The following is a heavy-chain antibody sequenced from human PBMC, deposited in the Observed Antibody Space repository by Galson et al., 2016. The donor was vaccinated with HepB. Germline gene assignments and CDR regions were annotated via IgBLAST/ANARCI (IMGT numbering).Heavy chain of an antibody. CDR1: GVTVTSHY. J-gene: IGHJ5*02. CDR2: VFHTGST. CDR3: ARGGGSPYHDHEFDN. Sequence: SETLSLTCSVSGVTVTSHYWSWIRLAPGKGLEWIANVFHTGSTTYNPSLNTRVTIPLDASMNRLALELVSVSAADTAVYYCARGGGSPYHDHEFDNWGQGTLVTVSS. V-gene: IGHV4-59*02. D-gene: IGHD1-14*01.